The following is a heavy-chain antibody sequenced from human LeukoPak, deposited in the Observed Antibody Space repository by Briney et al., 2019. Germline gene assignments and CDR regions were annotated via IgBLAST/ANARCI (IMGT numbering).Heavy chain of an antibody. D-gene: IGHD2-15*01. J-gene: IGHJ4*02. CDR2: IYYSGST. Sequence: SETLSLTCTVSGGSISGYHWSWIRQPPGKGLEWIGYIYYSGSTSYNPSLKSRVAISLDTSKKQFSLKLTSVTATDTALYYCARYCSGGSCYSGQFDYWGQGTLVTVSS. CDR3: ARYCSGGSCYSGQFDY. V-gene: IGHV4-59*08. CDR1: GGSISGYH.